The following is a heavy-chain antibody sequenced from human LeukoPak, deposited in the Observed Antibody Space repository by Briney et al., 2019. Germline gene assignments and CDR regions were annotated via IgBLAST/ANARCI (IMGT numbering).Heavy chain of an antibody. V-gene: IGHV1-69*13. CDR1: GGTFSSYA. Sequence: SVKVSCKASGGTFSSYAISWVRQAPGQGLEWMGGIIPIFGTANYAQKFKGRVTITADESTSTAYMELSSLRSEDTAVYYCALTDIVVVPAAMTGWFDPWGQGTLVTVSS. D-gene: IGHD2-2*01. J-gene: IGHJ5*02. CDR3: ALTDIVVVPAAMTGWFDP. CDR2: IIPIFGTA.